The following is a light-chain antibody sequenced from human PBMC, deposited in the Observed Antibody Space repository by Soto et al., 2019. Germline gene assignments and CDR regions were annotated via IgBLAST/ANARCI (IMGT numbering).Light chain of an antibody. J-gene: IGKJ1*01. V-gene: IGKV1-6*01. CDR1: QGIRND. Sequence: ASQMTQAPSSLSATVRDRDTITCRASQGIRNDLGWYQQKPGKAPKLLIYAASTLQSGVPSRFSGSGSGTDFTLTISSLQPEDFATYYCLQEYNYPWTFGQGTRWIS. CDR2: AAS. CDR3: LQEYNYPWT.